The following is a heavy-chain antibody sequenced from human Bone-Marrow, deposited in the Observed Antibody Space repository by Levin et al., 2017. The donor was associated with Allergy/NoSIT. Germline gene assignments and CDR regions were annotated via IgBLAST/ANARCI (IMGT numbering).Heavy chain of an antibody. D-gene: IGHD5-18*01. CDR1: GGSIRSDDYY. CDR2: IYYSGST. CDR3: ARLGWGRGYSHISVRGFYDY. J-gene: IGHJ4*02. Sequence: TSSETLSLTCSVSGGSIRSDDYYWSWIRQPPGKGLEWIGYIYYSGSTYYNPSLQSRVTISVDTSKNQFSLKLSSVTAADTAVYYCARLGWGRGYSHISVRGFYDYWGQGTLVNVSS. V-gene: IGHV4-30-4*01.